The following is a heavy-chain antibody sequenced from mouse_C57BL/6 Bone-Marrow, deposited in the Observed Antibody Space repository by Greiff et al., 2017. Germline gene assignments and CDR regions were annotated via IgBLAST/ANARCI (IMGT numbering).Heavy chain of an antibody. V-gene: IGHV1-81*01. Sequence: QVQLKQSGAELARPGASVKLSCKASGYTFTSYGISWVKQRTGQGLEWIGEIYPRSGNTYYNEKFKGKATLTADKSSSTAYMELRSLTSEYYAVYFCGRATIMVTTGRFAYWGQGTLVTVSA. CDR3: GRATIMVTTGRFAY. CDR2: IYPRSGNT. D-gene: IGHD2-2*01. CDR1: GYTFTSYG. J-gene: IGHJ3*01.